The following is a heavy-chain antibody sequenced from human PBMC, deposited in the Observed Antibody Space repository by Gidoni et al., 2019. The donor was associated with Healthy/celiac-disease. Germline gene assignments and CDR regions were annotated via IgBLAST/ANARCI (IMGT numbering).Heavy chain of an antibody. V-gene: IGHV3-23*01. J-gene: IGHJ6*02. CDR2: ISGSGGST. CDR3: AKRRYDFWSGSHYYGMDV. D-gene: IGHD3-3*01. CDR1: GFTFSSSA. Sequence: EVQLLESGGGLVQPGGSLRLSCAASGFTFSSSAMSWVRQAPGKGLEWVSAISGSGGSTYYADSVKGRFTISRDNSKNTLYLQMNSLRAEDTAVYYCAKRRYDFWSGSHYYGMDVWGQGTTVTVSS.